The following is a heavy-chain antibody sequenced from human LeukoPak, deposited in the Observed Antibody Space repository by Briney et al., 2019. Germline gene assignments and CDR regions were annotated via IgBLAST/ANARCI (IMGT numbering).Heavy chain of an antibody. CDR2: IYYSGST. V-gene: IGHV4-30-4*01. CDR3: ARVARDYDILTGFYYYYGMDV. CDR1: GGSISSGDYY. J-gene: IGHJ6*02. D-gene: IGHD3-9*01. Sequence: SETLSLTCTVSGGSISSGDYYWSWIRQPPGKGLEGIGYIYYSGSTYYNPSLKSRVTISLDTSKNQFSLKLSSVTAAATAVYYCARVARDYDILTGFYYYYGMDVWGQGTTVTVSS.